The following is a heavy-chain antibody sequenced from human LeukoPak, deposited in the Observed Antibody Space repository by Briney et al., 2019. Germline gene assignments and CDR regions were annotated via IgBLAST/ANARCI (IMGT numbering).Heavy chain of an antibody. D-gene: IGHD3-22*01. Sequence: PGGSLRLSCAASGFTFSSYWMSWVRQAPGKGLEWVANIKQDGSEKYYVDSVKGRFTISRDNAKNSLYLQMNSLRAEDAAVYYCARPGLSPYSIKWLSMYYFDYWGQGTLVTVSS. V-gene: IGHV3-7*01. J-gene: IGHJ4*02. CDR1: GFTFSSYW. CDR3: ARPGLSPYSIKWLSMYYFDY. CDR2: IKQDGSEK.